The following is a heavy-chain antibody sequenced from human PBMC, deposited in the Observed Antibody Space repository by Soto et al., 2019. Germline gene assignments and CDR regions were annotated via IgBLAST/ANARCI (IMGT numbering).Heavy chain of an antibody. D-gene: IGHD6-6*01. V-gene: IGHV4-30-4*01. Sequence: PSETLSLTCTVSGGSISSGDYYWSWIRQPPGKGLEWIGYIYYSGSTYYNPSLKSRVTISVDTSKNQFSLKLSSVTAADTAVYYCAIERPDGARLDPWGHGTLVTVSS. CDR2: IYYSGST. CDR1: GGSISSGDYY. CDR3: AIERPDGARLDP. J-gene: IGHJ5*02.